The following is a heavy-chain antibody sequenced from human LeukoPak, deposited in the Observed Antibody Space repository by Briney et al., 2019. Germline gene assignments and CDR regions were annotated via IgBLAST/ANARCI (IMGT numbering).Heavy chain of an antibody. CDR1: GGSISSGSYY. Sequence: SETLSLTCAVSGGSISSGSYYWSRIRQPAGKGLEWIGRIYTSGSTNYNPSLKSRVTISVDTSKNQFSLKLSSVTAADTAVYYCATASGGSYYYYYYMDVWGKGTTVTVSS. V-gene: IGHV4-61*02. CDR3: ATASGGSYYYYYYMDV. J-gene: IGHJ6*03. CDR2: IYTSGST. D-gene: IGHD1-26*01.